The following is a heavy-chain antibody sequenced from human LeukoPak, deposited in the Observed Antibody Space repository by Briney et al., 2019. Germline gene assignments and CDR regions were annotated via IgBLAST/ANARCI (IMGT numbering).Heavy chain of an antibody. J-gene: IGHJ4*02. CDR3: ANDITAALGSH. CDR1: GFTFSSYG. Sequence: GRSLRLSCAASGFTFSSYGMHWVRQAPGKGLEWGAVISYDGSNKYYADSVKGRFTISRDNPKNTLYLQMNSLRAEDTAVYYCANDITAALGSHWGQGTLVTVSS. D-gene: IGHD1-26*01. V-gene: IGHV3-30*18. CDR2: ISYDGSNK.